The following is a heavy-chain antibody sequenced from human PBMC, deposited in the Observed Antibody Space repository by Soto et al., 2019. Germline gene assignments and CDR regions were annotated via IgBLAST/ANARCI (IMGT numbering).Heavy chain of an antibody. CDR1: GFTFDDYA. J-gene: IGHJ2*01. CDR3: AKDKGARGYYPPRYFDL. CDR2: ISWNSGSI. Sequence: EVQLVESGGGLVQPGRSLRLSCAASGFTFDDYAMHWVRQAPGKGLEWVSGISWNSGSIGYADSVKGRFTISRDNAKNSLYLQNNSPGAGDTALYFLAKDKGARGYYPPRYFDLWGRCTLVTVSS. V-gene: IGHV3-9*01. D-gene: IGHD3-10*01.